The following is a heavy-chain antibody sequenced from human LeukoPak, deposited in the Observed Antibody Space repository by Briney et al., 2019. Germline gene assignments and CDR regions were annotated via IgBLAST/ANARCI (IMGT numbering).Heavy chain of an antibody. J-gene: IGHJ4*02. CDR2: IKHDESEK. V-gene: IGHV3-7*01. Sequence: PGGSLRLSCAASGFSFNSDWMDWVRQAPGKGLEWVANIKHDESEKNYLDSVKGRFTISRDNSKNTLYLQMNSLRVDDTAVYYCARSSDSSDLGYWGQGTLVTVSS. CDR1: GFSFNSDW. D-gene: IGHD6-25*01. CDR3: ARSSDSSDLGY.